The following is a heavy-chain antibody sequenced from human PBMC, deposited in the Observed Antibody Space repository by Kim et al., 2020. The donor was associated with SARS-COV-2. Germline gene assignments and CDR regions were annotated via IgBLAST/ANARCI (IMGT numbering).Heavy chain of an antibody. Sequence: DSGKGRLTSSTDNAKNSLYLQMTSLRAQDTAVYYCARAPIAAACTFWFDPWGQGTLVTVSS. J-gene: IGHJ5*02. D-gene: IGHD6-13*01. V-gene: IGHV3-11*05. CDR3: ARAPIAAACTFWFDP.